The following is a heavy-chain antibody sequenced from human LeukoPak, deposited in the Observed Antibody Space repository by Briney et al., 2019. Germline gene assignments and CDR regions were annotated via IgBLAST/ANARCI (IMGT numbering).Heavy chain of an antibody. CDR1: AGSISSYY. J-gene: IGHJ4*02. Sequence: NPSETLSLTCTVSAGSISSYYWSWIRQPAGKGLEWMGRIYTTGSTNYNPSLKSRVTISGDTSKNQFSLKLSSVTAADTAVYYCARGDFRMAWLHWGQGTLVTVSS. D-gene: IGHD6-19*01. CDR2: IYTTGST. V-gene: IGHV4-4*07. CDR3: ARGDFRMAWLH.